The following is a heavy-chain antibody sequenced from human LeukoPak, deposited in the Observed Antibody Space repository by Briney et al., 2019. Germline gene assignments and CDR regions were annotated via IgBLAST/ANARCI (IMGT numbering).Heavy chain of an antibody. J-gene: IGHJ4*02. CDR1: GGSFSGYY. V-gene: IGHV4-34*01. D-gene: IGHD3-9*01. Sequence: PSETLSLTCAVYGGSFSGYYWSWIRQPPGKGLEWIGEINHSGSTNYNPSLKSRVTISVDTSKNRFSLKLSSVTAADTAVCYCARGLVDILTGYYSFDYWGQGTLVTVSS. CDR3: ARGLVDILTGYYSFDY. CDR2: INHSGST.